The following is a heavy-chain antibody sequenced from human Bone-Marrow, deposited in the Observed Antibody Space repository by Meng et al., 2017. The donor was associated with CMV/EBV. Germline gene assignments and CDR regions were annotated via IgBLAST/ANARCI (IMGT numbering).Heavy chain of an antibody. Sequence: GGSLRLSCAASGFTVSSNYMSWVRQAPGKGPEWVSVIYSGGSTYYADSVKGRFTISRDNSKNTLYLQMNSLRAEDTAVYYCARVSRSGYDGMVDYWGQGTLVTVSS. D-gene: IGHD5-12*01. CDR2: IYSGGST. CDR1: GFTVSSNY. CDR3: ARVSRSGYDGMVDY. J-gene: IGHJ4*02. V-gene: IGHV3-53*01.